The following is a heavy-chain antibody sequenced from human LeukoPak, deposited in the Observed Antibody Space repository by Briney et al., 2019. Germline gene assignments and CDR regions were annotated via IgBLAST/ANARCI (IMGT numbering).Heavy chain of an antibody. CDR2: IYPGDSDT. D-gene: IGHD3-3*01. J-gene: IGHJ6*03. V-gene: IGHV5-51*01. CDR3: ARAGRFGVVGAYYMDV. Sequence: GESLQISCKGSGYSFTSYWIGWVRQMPGKGLEWMGIIYPGDSDTRYSASFQGQVTISADKSISTAYLQWSSLKASDTAMYYCARAGRFGVVGAYYMDVWGKGTTVTVSS. CDR1: GYSFTSYW.